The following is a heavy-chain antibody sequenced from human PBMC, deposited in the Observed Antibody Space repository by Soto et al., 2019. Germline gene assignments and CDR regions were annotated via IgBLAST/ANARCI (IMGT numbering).Heavy chain of an antibody. CDR1: GYSISSGYY. D-gene: IGHD6-19*01. CDR3: SRCSGWYFGY. Sequence: SEILSITCTVSGYSISSGYYWSCIRQTPGKGLELIGSIFHSGTSFYNPSLRSRVTISMDTSNNQYSLKLSSVTGADTDVYYCSRCSGWYFGYWGQGTLVTVSS. J-gene: IGHJ4*02. CDR2: IFHSGTS. V-gene: IGHV4-38-2*02.